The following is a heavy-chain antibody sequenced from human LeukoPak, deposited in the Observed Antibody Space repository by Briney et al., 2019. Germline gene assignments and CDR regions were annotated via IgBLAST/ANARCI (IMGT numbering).Heavy chain of an antibody. D-gene: IGHD3-22*01. CDR2: IYYSGST. J-gene: IGHJ4*02. CDR3: ARQAYDSSGYYYSSY. Sequence: SETLSLTCTVTGGSISSSSYYWGWIRQPPGKGLEWIGSIYYSGSTYYNPSLKSRVTISVDTSKNQFSLKLSSVTAADTAVYYCARQAYDSSGYYYSSYWGQGTLVTVSS. V-gene: IGHV4-39*01. CDR1: GGSISSSSYY.